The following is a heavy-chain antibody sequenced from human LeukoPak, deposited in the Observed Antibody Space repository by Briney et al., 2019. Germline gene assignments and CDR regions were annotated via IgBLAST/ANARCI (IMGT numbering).Heavy chain of an antibody. CDR1: GFTFSDYS. J-gene: IGHJ4*02. CDR2: IGIDSGNT. D-gene: IGHD5-24*01. CDR3: ARDYKYAFDN. Sequence: GGSLRLSYAASGFTFSDYSMNWVRQAPGKGLEWISYIGIDSGNTNYADSVKGRFTISGDKAKNSPYLQMNSLRVEDTAVYYCARDYKYAFDNWGQGTLVTVSS. V-gene: IGHV3-48*01.